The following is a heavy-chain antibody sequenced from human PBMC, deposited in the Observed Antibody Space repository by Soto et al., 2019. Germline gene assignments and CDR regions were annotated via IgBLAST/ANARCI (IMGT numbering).Heavy chain of an antibody. Sequence: SETRSLTCAVYGGSFSGYYWSWIRQPPGKGLEWIGEINHSGSTNYNPSLKSRVTISVDTSKNQFSLKLSSVTAADTAVYYCARGRSDIVVVVAARDYYYYYYMDVWGKGTTVTVSS. D-gene: IGHD2-15*01. CDR1: GGSFSGYY. V-gene: IGHV4-34*01. J-gene: IGHJ6*03. CDR3: ARGRSDIVVVVAARDYYYYYYMDV. CDR2: INHSGST.